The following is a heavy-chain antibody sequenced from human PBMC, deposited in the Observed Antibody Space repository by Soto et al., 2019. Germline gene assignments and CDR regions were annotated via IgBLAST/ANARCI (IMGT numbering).Heavy chain of an antibody. V-gene: IGHV1-46*01. CDR1: GFIFTNFF. CDR2: INPSGTPS. D-gene: IGHD3-10*01. Sequence: ASVKVSCKASGFIFTNFFMHWVRQAPGQGPEWMGVINPSGTPSSIAQKFQDRFSMTRETSTSTAYMELRSLRSDDTAVYYCARGVGSGTYYNQYNWFDPWGQGTLVTVSS. J-gene: IGHJ5*02. CDR3: ARGVGSGTYYNQYNWFDP.